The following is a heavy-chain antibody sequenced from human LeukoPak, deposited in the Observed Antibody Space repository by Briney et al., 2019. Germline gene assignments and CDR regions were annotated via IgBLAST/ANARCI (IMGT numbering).Heavy chain of an antibody. V-gene: IGHV3-21*01. Sequence: PGGSLRLSCVASGFTFSSYSMNWVRQAPGKGLECVSSISSSSGYIYYADSVKGRFTISRDNAKNSLYLQMNSLRAEDTAVYYCARDLVRGVTQSLPPGYGMDVWGQGTTVTVSS. CDR2: ISSSSGYI. J-gene: IGHJ6*02. CDR3: ARDLVRGVTQSLPPGYGMDV. CDR1: GFTFSSYS. D-gene: IGHD3-10*01.